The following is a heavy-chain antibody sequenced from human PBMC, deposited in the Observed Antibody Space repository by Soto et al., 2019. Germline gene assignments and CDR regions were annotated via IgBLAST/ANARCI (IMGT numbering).Heavy chain of an antibody. CDR3: ARVAYCGGDCSQALNYYYYYGMDV. J-gene: IGHJ6*02. CDR2: ILTNFGTA. CDR1: GGTFSSYA. V-gene: IGHV1-69*06. Sequence: QVQLVQSGAEVKKPGSSVKVSCKASGGTFSSYAISWVRQAPGQGLEWMGGILTNFGTANYAQKFQGRVTITADKSPSTAYMELSSLRSEDTAVYYCARVAYCGGDCSQALNYYYYYGMDVWGQGTTVTVSS. D-gene: IGHD2-21*02.